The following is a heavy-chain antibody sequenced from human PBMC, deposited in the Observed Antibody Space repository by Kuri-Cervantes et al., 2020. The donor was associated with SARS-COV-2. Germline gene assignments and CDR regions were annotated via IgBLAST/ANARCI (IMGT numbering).Heavy chain of an antibody. CDR3: ASQYCSGGSCYSGYYYGMDV. CDR2: ISYDGSNK. V-gene: IGHV3-30-3*01. Sequence: GESLKISCAASGFTFSSYAMHWVCQAPGKGLEWVAVISYDGSNKYYADSVKGRFTISRDNSKNTLYLQMNSLRAEDTAVYYCASQYCSGGSCYSGYYYGMDVWGQGTTVTVSS. CDR1: GFTFSSYA. J-gene: IGHJ6*02. D-gene: IGHD2-15*01.